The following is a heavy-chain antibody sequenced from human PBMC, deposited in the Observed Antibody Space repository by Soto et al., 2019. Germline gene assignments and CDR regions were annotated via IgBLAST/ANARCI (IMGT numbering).Heavy chain of an antibody. D-gene: IGHD3-22*01. CDR2: IYYSGST. CDR3: ARGRQDYDSSGYSRIDY. V-gene: IGHV4-34*11. CDR1: GGSFSGYY. Sequence: QVQLQQWGAGLLKPSETLSLTCAVYGGSFSGYYWSWIRQPPGKGLEWIGYIYYSGSTNYNPSLRSRVTISVDTSKNQFSLKLSSVTAADTAVYYCARGRQDYDSSGYSRIDYWGQGTLVTVSS. J-gene: IGHJ4*02.